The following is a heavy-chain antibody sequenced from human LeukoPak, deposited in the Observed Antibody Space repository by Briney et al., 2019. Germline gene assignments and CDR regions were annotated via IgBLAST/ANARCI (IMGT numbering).Heavy chain of an antibody. D-gene: IGHD6-19*01. V-gene: IGHV1-18*01. J-gene: IGHJ4*02. CDR1: GYTFTSYG. CDR2: ISAYNGNT. CDR3: ARDNSKDSSGWYQKY. Sequence: ASVRVSCKASGYTFTSYGISWVRQAPGQGLEWMGWISAYNGNTNYAQKLQGRVTMTTDTSTSTAYMELRSLRSDDTAVYYCARDNSKDSSGWYQKYWGQGTLVTVSS.